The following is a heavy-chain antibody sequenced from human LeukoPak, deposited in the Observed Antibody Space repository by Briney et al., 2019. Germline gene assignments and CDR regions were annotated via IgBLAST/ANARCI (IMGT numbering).Heavy chain of an antibody. V-gene: IGHV3-48*04. J-gene: IGHJ4*02. CDR1: GFTFRSFS. CDR3: VRGTAAVCMGY. Sequence: GGSLGLSCAASGFTFRSFSMNWVRQAPGKGLEWVSYISGDTSTIYYADSVKGRFTISSDDPKNTLYLQMNSLRAEDTAVYYCVRGTAAVCMGYWGQGTLVTVSS. D-gene: IGHD6-13*01. CDR2: ISGDTSTI.